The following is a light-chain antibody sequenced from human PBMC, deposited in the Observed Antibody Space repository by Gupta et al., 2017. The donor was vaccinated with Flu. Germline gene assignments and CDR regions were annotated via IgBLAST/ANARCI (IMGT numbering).Light chain of an antibody. CDR2: GAS. J-gene: IGKJ3*01. Sequence: GTLSLSPGERATLSCRASHSVSSSYLAWYQQKPGQAPRLLIYGASSRATGIPDRFSGSGSGTDFTLTISRLEPEDFAVYYCQQYGSSLFTFGPGTKVDIK. CDR1: HSVSSSY. V-gene: IGKV3-20*01. CDR3: QQYGSSLFT.